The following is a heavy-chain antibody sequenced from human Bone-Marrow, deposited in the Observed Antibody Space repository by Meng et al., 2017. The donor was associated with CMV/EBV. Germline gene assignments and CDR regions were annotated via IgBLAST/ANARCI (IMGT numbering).Heavy chain of an antibody. V-gene: IGHV3-49*04. CDR2: IRSKAYGGTT. CDR3: TRDSVYCSSTSCQYEGNDY. D-gene: IGHD2-2*01. Sequence: GDYATSWVRQATGKGLEWVGFIRSKAYGGTTEYAASVKGRFTISRDDSKSIAYLQMNSLKTEDTAVYYCTRDSVYCSSTSCQYEGNDYWGQGTLVTVAS. J-gene: IGHJ4*02. CDR1: GDYA.